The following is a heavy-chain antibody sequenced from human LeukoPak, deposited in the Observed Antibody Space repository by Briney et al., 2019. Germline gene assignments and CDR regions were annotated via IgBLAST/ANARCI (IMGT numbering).Heavy chain of an antibody. V-gene: IGHV1-46*01. Sequence: EASVKVSCKTSGYTFTSYYMHWVRQAPGQGLEWMGIINPSGGSTSYAQKFQGRVTMTRDMSTSTVYMELSSLRSEDTAVYYCARQTYSLEVYGYIDYWGQGTLVTVSS. J-gene: IGHJ4*02. D-gene: IGHD2-15*01. CDR1: GYTFTSYY. CDR3: ARQTYSLEVYGYIDY. CDR2: INPSGGST.